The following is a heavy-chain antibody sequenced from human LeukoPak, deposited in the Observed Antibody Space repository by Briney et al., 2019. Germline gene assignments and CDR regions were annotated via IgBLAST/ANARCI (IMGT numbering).Heavy chain of an antibody. V-gene: IGHV5-51*01. D-gene: IGHD2-2*01. CDR2: IYPGDSDT. J-gene: IGHJ5*01. CDR1: GYSFTNYW. CDR3: ARQGRLPAVELDS. Sequence: GESLKISCKGSGYSFTNYWIGWVRQMPGKGLEWMGVIYPGDSDTRYSPSFQGQVTISADKSISTAYLQWNSLKASDTALYYCARQGRLPAVELDSWGQGTLVTVSS.